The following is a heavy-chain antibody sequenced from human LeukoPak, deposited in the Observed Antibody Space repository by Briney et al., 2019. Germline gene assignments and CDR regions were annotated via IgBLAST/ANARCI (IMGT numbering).Heavy chain of an antibody. J-gene: IGHJ4*02. CDR1: GDSISGYS. V-gene: IGHV4-59*12. CDR3: ARTLYIHGGFDY. CDR2: IYYGGST. Sequence: SETLSLTCNVSGDSISGYSWSWIRQPPGKGLEWIGNIYYGGSTSYNPSLKSRLTISVDTSKNQFSLELKSVTAADTAVYYCARTLYIHGGFDYWGQGTLVTVSS. D-gene: IGHD2/OR15-2a*01.